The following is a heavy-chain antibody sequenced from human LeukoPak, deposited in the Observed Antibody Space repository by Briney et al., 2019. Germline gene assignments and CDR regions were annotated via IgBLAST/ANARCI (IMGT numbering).Heavy chain of an antibody. CDR1: GFTFSSYA. Sequence: GGSLRLSCAASGFTFSSYAMHWVRQAPGKGLEWVAVRSYDGSNKYYADSVKGRFTISRDNSKNTLSLQMNSLRAEDTAVYYCAKGVGSGSYLNYFDYWGQGTLVTVSS. D-gene: IGHD1-26*01. CDR2: RSYDGSNK. J-gene: IGHJ4*02. V-gene: IGHV3-30-3*01. CDR3: AKGVGSGSYLNYFDY.